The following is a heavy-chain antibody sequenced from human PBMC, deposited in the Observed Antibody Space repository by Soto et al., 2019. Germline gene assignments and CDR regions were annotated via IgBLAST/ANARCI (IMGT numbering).Heavy chain of an antibody. CDR2: TYYRSKWYN. Sequence: SQTLSLTCAISGDSVSSNSAAWNWIRQSPSRGLEWLGRTYYRSKWYNDYAVSVKSRITINPDTSRNQFSLQLNSVTPEDTAVYYRARDVVVVVAATSRFDYWGQGTLVTVSS. V-gene: IGHV6-1*01. CDR3: ARDVVVVVAATSRFDY. CDR1: GDSVSSNSAA. J-gene: IGHJ4*02. D-gene: IGHD2-15*01.